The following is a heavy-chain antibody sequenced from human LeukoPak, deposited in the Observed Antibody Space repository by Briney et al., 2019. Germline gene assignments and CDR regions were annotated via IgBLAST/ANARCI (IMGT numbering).Heavy chain of an antibody. D-gene: IGHD2-21*01. J-gene: IGHJ4*02. CDR1: GFTFSSYG. Sequence: GGTLRLSCAASGFTFSSYGMSWVRQAPGKGLEWVSAISGSGGSTYYADSVKGRFTISRDNSKNTLYLQMNSLRVEDTAVYYCARLPELPGFGDYWGQGTLVTVSS. CDR2: ISGSGGST. V-gene: IGHV3-23*01. CDR3: ARLPELPGFGDY.